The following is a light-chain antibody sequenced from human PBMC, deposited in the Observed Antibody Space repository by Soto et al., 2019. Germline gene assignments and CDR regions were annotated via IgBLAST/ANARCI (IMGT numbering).Light chain of an antibody. V-gene: IGKV1-5*01. J-gene: IGKJ1*01. CDR3: QQYNSYWT. Sequence: DIQMTQSPSALSASVGDRVTIPCRASQSISSWLAWYQQKPGTAPKLLIYDASSLESGVPSRFSGSGSGTEFTLTISSLQPDDFATYYCQQYNSYWTFGQGTKVDIK. CDR1: QSISSW. CDR2: DAS.